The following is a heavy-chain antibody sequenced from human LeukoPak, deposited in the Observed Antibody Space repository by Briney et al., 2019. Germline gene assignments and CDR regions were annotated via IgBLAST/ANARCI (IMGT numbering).Heavy chain of an antibody. CDR2: IYTSGST. D-gene: IGHD4-17*01. CDR1: GRSISSYY. V-gene: IGHV4-4*07. Sequence: PSETLSLTCTVSGRSISSYYWSWIRQPAGKGLEWIGRIYTSGSTNYNPSLKSRVTISVDKSKNQFSLKLSSVTAADTAVYYCARAPTTVTTNFDYWGQGTLVTVSS. CDR3: ARAPTTVTTNFDY. J-gene: IGHJ4*02.